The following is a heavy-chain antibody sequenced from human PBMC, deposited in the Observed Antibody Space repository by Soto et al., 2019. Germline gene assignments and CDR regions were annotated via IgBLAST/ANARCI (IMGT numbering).Heavy chain of an antibody. CDR3: GRGVRNSRNSMDV. CDR1: GFTFSPYW. V-gene: IGHV3-74*01. Sequence: EVQLAESGGGLVQPGGSLRLSCAASGFTFSPYWMHWVRQAPGKGLVWVSRINPGGSSTNYADSVKGRFTISRKNAKHTLYQQINSLRAEETAVYCWGRGVRNSRNSMDVWGQGTTVTVSS. CDR2: INPGGSST. J-gene: IGHJ6*02. D-gene: IGHD1-1*01.